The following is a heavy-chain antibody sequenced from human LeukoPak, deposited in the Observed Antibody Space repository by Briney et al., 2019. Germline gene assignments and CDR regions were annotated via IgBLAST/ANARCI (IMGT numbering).Heavy chain of an antibody. J-gene: IGHJ3*02. Sequence: SETLSLTCTVSGGSLSSYYWSWLGQPAGKGLEWIGRIYTSGSTNYNPSLKSRVTISVDKSKNQFSLKLSSVSAEQTRVYYCARERVGATDHDAFDIWGEGTMVTVSS. CDR3: ARERVGATDHDAFDI. CDR2: IYTSGST. CDR1: GGSLSSYY. D-gene: IGHD1-26*01. V-gene: IGHV4-4*07.